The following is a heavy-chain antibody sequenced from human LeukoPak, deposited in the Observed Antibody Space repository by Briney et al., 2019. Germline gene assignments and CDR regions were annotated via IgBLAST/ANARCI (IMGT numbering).Heavy chain of an antibody. D-gene: IGHD1-26*01. Sequence: GGSLTLSCAASGFTFTTYSMNWVRQAPGKGLEWVSSISSSSTYIYYADSVKGRFTISRDNAKNSLYLQMNSLRTEGSGIYYCAKDLGAFDDFDYWGRGTLVTVSS. J-gene: IGHJ4*02. CDR3: AKDLGAFDDFDY. CDR1: GFTFTTYS. CDR2: ISSSSTYI. V-gene: IGHV3-21*01.